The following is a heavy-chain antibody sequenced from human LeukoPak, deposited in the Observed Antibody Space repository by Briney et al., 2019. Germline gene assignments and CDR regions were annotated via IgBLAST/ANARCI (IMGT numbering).Heavy chain of an antibody. CDR3: VKVAGSTGYYPEY. J-gene: IGHJ4*02. V-gene: IGHV3-23*01. Sequence: PGGCLRLSCVASGFTFTSYAMSSVRQAPGTGLEWVAAISANAASTYYADSVKGRFAISRDSSKNTLSLQMNSLRAEDSAVYYCVKVAGSTGYYPEYWGQGALVTVSS. D-gene: IGHD3-9*01. CDR2: ISANAAST. CDR1: GFTFTSYA.